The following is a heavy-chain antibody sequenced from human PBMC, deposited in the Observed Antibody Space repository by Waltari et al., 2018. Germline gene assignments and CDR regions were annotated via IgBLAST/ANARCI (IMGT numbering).Heavy chain of an antibody. CDR2: IKQDGSEK. CDR3: ARDYYYYIDV. V-gene: IGHV3-7*01. Sequence: EMQLVESGGGLVQPGGSLRLSWSVSGFTPSNYWMTWVRQAPGKGLEWVANIKQDGSEKSYVDSVKGRFTISRDNAKNSVYLQMNSVRAEDTALYYCARDYYYYIDVWGKGTTVTVSS. CDR1: GFTPSNYW. J-gene: IGHJ6*03.